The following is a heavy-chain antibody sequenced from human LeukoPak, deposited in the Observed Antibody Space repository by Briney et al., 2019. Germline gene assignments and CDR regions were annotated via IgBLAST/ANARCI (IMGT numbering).Heavy chain of an antibody. CDR1: GFTFSDSA. V-gene: IGHV3-23*01. CDR3: AKGGQDLDFWRFDL. D-gene: IGHD3-3*01. CDR2: ISDTGGRT. Sequence: GGSLRLSCAASGFTFSDSAVSWVRQSPGEGLEWVSSISDTGGRTYYADSVKGRFTITRDNSRNTVNLQMNSLRAGDTARYYCAKGGQDLDFWRFDLWGQGILVTVSS. J-gene: IGHJ5*02.